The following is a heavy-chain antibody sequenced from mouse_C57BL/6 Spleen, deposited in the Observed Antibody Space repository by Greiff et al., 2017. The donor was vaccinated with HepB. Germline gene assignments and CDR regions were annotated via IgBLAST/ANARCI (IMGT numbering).Heavy chain of an antibody. D-gene: IGHD1-1*01. CDR3: ARGYGSNHWYFDV. J-gene: IGHJ1*03. CDR1: GYAFSSSW. CDR2: IYPGDGDT. Sequence: QVQLKQSGPELVKPGASVKISCKASGYAFSSSWMNWVKQRPGKGLEWIGRIYPGDGDTNYNGKFKGKATLTADKSSSTAYMQLSSLTSEDSAVYFCARGYGSNHWYFDVWGTGTTVTVSS. V-gene: IGHV1-82*01.